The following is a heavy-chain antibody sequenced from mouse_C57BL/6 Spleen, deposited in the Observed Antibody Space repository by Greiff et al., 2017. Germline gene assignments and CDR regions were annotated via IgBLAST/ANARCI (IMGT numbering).Heavy chain of an antibody. D-gene: IGHD1-1*01. CDR2: FHPYNDDT. V-gene: IGHV1-47*01. CDR3: ARSNYYYGSAYDAMDY. J-gene: IGHJ4*01. Sequence: VQLQQSGAELVKPGASVKMSCKASGYTFTTYPIEWMKQNHGKSLEWIGNFHPYNDDTKYNEKFKGKDTLTVEKSSSTVYLELSRLTSDDSAVYYCARSNYYYGSAYDAMDYWGQGTSVTVSS. CDR1: GYTFTTYP.